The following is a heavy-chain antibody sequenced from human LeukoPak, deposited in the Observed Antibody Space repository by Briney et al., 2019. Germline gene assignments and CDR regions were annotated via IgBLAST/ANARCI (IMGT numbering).Heavy chain of an antibody. CDR3: ARVSGIVVVPAAMRGVWFDP. CDR2: FDPEDGET. V-gene: IGHV1-24*01. Sequence: ASVKVSCKVSGYTLTELSMHWVRQAPGKGLEWMGGFDPEDGETIYAQKFQGRVTMTRDTSISTAYMELSRLRSDDTAVYYCARVSGIVVVPAAMRGVWFDPWGQGTLVTVSS. J-gene: IGHJ5*02. CDR1: GYTLTELS. D-gene: IGHD2-2*01.